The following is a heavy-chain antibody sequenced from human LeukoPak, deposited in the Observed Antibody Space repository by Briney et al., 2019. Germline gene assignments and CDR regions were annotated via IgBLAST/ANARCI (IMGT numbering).Heavy chain of an antibody. J-gene: IGHJ5*02. CDR1: GFNLSTYG. Sequence: GGSLRLSCAASGFNLSTYGMHWVRQAPGKRQEWVADIWYDGNNKFYADSVKGRFTISRDNSKNTVHLQMYSLRDEDTAVYYCAAAYGEGWLDPWGQGTQVTVSS. D-gene: IGHD4-17*01. CDR3: AAAYGEGWLDP. CDR2: IWYDGNNK. V-gene: IGHV3-33*01.